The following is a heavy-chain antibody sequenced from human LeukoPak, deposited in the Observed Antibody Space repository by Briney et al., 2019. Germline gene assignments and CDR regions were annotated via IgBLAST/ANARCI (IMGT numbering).Heavy chain of an antibody. J-gene: IGHJ4*02. Sequence: ALGKLSCTPSGYIFNIYAMNWVRQAPGHGREWMGWMNTNTGNPTYGQGFTGRVVFSLDTSVSTAYLQISSLMAEDTAVYYFASDGGPGYIDYSGQGTPVTLSS. CDR1: GYIFNIYA. V-gene: IGHV7-4-1*02. CDR3: ASDGGPGYIDY. D-gene: IGHD3-3*01. CDR2: MNTNTGNP.